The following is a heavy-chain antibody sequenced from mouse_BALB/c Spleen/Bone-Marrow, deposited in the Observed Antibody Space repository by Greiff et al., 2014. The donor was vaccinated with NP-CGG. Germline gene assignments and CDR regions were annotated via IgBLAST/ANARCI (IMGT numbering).Heavy chain of an antibody. Sequence: VQLQQSGAELARPGASVKLSCKASGYIFTSYWMRWVKQRPGQGPEWIGAIYPGDGDTRYTQKFKGKATLTADKSSSTAYMQLSSLASEDSAVYYCSREGGYWGQGTTLRVSS. V-gene: IGHV1-87*01. CDR3: SREGGY. CDR1: GYIFTSYW. J-gene: IGHJ2*01. CDR2: IYPGDGDT.